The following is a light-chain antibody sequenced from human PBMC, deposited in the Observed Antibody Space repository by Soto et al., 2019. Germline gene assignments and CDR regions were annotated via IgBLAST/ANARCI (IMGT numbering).Light chain of an antibody. CDR3: QQYGSSPPRIS. Sequence: EIVLTQSPGTPSLSPGERATLSCRASQSVSSSYLAWYQQKPGQAPGLLIYGASSRATDIPDRFSGSGSGTDFTLTISRLEPEDFAVYYCQQYGSSPPRISFGQGTRLEIK. V-gene: IGKV3-20*01. CDR1: QSVSSSY. J-gene: IGKJ5*01. CDR2: GAS.